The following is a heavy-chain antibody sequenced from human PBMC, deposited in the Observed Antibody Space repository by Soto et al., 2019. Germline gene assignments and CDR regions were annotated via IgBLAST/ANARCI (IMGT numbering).Heavy chain of an antibody. J-gene: IGHJ4*02. Sequence: EVQLVESGGGLVQPGGSLRLSCAASGFTFSDHYMDWVRQAPGKGLEWVGRSRNKAQTYTTEYAASVKGRFTISRDDSKNSLYLQKNSLNTEDTAVYYCARDLAAAGSYFFDYWGLGTLVTVSS. CDR3: ARDLAAAGSYFFDY. CDR2: SRNKAQTYTT. V-gene: IGHV3-72*01. D-gene: IGHD6-13*01. CDR1: GFTFSDHY.